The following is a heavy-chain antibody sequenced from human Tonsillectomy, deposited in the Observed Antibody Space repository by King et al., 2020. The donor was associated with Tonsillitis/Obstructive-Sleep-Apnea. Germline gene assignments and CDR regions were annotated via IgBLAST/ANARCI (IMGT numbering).Heavy chain of an antibody. CDR1: GYTFTRYY. V-gene: IGHV1-46*01. CDR3: ARDDKDDRYFDY. D-gene: IGHD2-15*01. Sequence: VQLVESGAEVKQPGASVKISCKAYGYTFTRYYIHWVRQAPGQGLEWMGIINPSSGSTTHAQKFQGRLTMTSDTSTSTVHMERSSLRSEDTAVYYCARDDKDDRYFDYWGQGTQVTVSS. J-gene: IGHJ4*02. CDR2: INPSSGST.